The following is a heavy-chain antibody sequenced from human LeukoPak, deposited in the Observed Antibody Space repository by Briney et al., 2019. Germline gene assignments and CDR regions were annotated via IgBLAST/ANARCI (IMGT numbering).Heavy chain of an antibody. CDR2: IKSKGDGHAT. D-gene: IGHD6-19*01. J-gene: IGHJ4*02. CDR3: TTSSGLAVAGMAH. V-gene: IGHV3-73*01. CDR1: GLTFSDSA. Sequence: GGSLRLSCAASGLTFSDSAIHWVRQASGKGLEWVGRIKSKGDGHATAYAASVQGRFALSRDDSKNTAYLQMNSLKTEDTAVYCCTTSSGLAVAGMAHWGQGTLVTVSS.